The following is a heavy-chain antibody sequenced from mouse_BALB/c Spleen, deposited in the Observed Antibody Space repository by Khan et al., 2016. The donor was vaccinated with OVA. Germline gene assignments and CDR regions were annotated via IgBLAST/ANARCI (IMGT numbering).Heavy chain of an antibody. CDR1: GYTFTSYW. J-gene: IGHJ2*01. Sequence: VQLQESGAELAKPGASVKMSCKASGYTFTSYWMHWIKQRPGQGLEWIGYINPTTGYPDYNQNFKDKVTLTAEKSASTAYMQLSSLTSDDSAAYYCARVRIDYWGQGTALTVSS. CDR2: INPTTGYP. V-gene: IGHV1-7*01. CDR3: ARVRIDY.